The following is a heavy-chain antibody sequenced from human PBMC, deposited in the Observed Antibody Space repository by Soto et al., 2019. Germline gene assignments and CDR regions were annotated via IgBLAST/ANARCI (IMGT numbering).Heavy chain of an antibody. J-gene: IGHJ2*01. Sequence: DEQLVESGGGLIQPGGSLRFSCVASGFTFETYEMSWVRQAPGKGLEWISQIDSSGTGVHYAESVKCRFTISRDNAKNSVYLQMNSLRVEYTAVYYCARDYDTNPYWFFDLWGQGTLVTVSS. CDR3: ARDYDTNPYWFFDL. D-gene: IGHD2-8*01. CDR1: GFTFETYE. CDR2: IDSSGTGV. V-gene: IGHV3-48*03.